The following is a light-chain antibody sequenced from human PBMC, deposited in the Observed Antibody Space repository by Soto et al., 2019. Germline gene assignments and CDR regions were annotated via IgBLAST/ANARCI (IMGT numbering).Light chain of an antibody. V-gene: IGLV2-14*01. Sequence: QSVLTHPASVSGSPGQSITISCTGTSSDIGAYNYVSWYQQHPGKAPKLMIYDVSNRPSGISDRFSGSKSGNTASLTISGLQAEDEADYFCSSYTSSSTYVFGTGTKVTVL. J-gene: IGLJ1*01. CDR2: DVS. CDR1: SSDIGAYNY. CDR3: SSYTSSSTYV.